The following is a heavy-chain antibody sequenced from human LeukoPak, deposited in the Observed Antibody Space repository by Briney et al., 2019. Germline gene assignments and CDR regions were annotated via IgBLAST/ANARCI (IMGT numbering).Heavy chain of an antibody. D-gene: IGHD3-22*01. Sequence: GGSLRPSFAASGFTFSTFGMHWVRQAPGKGLEWVAFIRYDGSNQYYEDSVKGRFTISRDNSKNKLYLEMSRLRPEDSALYYCVKDDFYDATEAWGRGTLVTVSS. CDR1: GFTFSTFG. CDR3: VKDDFYDATEA. V-gene: IGHV3-30*02. CDR2: IRYDGSNQ. J-gene: IGHJ5*02.